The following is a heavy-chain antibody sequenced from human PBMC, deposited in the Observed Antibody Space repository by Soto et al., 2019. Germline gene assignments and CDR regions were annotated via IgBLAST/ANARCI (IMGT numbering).Heavy chain of an antibody. CDR1: GGSISSSSYY. Sequence: QLQLQESGPGLVKPSETLSLTCTVSGGSISSSSYYWGWIRQPPGKGLEWIGSIYYSGSTYYNPSLKSRVTISVDTSKNQFSLKLSSVTAADTAVYYCARQAFGVQPDYWGQGTLVTVSS. CDR3: ARQAFGVQPDY. CDR2: IYYSGST. V-gene: IGHV4-39*01. J-gene: IGHJ4*02. D-gene: IGHD3-3*01.